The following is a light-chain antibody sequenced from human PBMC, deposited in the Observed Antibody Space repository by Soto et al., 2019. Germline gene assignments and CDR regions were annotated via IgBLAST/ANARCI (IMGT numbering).Light chain of an antibody. CDR1: SSDVGSYNL. V-gene: IGLV2-23*01. CDR3: CSSAGNSTHYV. J-gene: IGLJ1*01. CDR2: EGS. Sequence: QSALTQPASVSGSPGQSITISCTGTSSDVGSYNLVSWYQQHPGKAPKLMIYEGSKRPSGVSNRFSGSKSGNTASLTISVLQAEDEADYYCCSSAGNSTHYVLGTGTKLTVL.